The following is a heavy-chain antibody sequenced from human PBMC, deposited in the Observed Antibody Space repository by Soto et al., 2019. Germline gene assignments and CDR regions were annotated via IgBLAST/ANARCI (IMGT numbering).Heavy chain of an antibody. D-gene: IGHD1-1*01. CDR1: GGSFSGYY. J-gene: IGHJ5*02. CDR3: ARGFSGTGTTSNWFDP. CDR2: INHSGST. V-gene: IGHV4-34*01. Sequence: SETLSLTCAVYGGSFSGYYWSWIRQPPGKGLEWIGEINHSGSTNYNPSLKSRVTISVDTSKNQFSLKLSSVTAADTAVYYCARGFSGTGTTSNWFDPWGQG.